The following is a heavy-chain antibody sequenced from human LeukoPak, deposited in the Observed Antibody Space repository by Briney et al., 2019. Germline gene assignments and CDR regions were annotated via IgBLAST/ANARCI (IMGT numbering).Heavy chain of an antibody. CDR3: AKRIVGWYQIDY. CDR1: GFSFSAYA. CDR2: ITGPGEGT. J-gene: IGHJ4*01. D-gene: IGHD6-19*01. Sequence: PGGSLTLSCEASGFSFSAYALSWVRQAPGKGLEWVSAITGPGEGTWHADSVKGRSTTSRDNSQRTLYLQMNSLRVEDTAVYYCAKRIVGWYQIDYWGHGTLVTVSS. V-gene: IGHV3-23*01.